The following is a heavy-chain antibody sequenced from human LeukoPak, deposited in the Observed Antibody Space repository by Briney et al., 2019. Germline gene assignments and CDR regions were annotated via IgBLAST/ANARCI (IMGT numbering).Heavy chain of an antibody. CDR3: ASTPLRGTYSSGWYRVVNFDF. CDR1: GFTFSSYS. D-gene: IGHD6-19*01. V-gene: IGHV3-21*01. CDR2: ISSSSSYI. J-gene: IGHJ4*02. Sequence: PGGSLRLSCAASGFTFSSYSMNWVRQAPGKGLEWVSSISSSSSYIYYADSVKGRFTISRDNAKNSLYLQMNSLRAEDTAVYYCASTPLRGTYSSGWYRVVNFDFWGQGTLVTVSS.